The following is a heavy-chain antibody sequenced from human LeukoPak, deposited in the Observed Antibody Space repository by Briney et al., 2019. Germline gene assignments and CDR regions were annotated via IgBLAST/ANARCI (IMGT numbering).Heavy chain of an antibody. CDR1: GYTFTSYG. Sequence: ASMKVSCKASGYTFTSYGISWVRQAPGQGLEWMGWISAYNGNTNYAQKLQGRVTMTTDTSTSTAYMELRSLRSDDTAVYYCARGAKYYDILTGYRGNLALDYWGQGTLVTVSS. J-gene: IGHJ4*02. CDR3: ARGAKYYDILTGYRGNLALDY. CDR2: ISAYNGNT. D-gene: IGHD3-9*01. V-gene: IGHV1-18*04.